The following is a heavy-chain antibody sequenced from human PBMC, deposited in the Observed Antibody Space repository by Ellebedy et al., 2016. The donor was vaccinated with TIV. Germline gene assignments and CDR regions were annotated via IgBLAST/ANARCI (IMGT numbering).Heavy chain of an antibody. CDR1: GYTFTTYG. J-gene: IGHJ2*01. CDR2: ISTYNGNT. V-gene: IGHV1-18*01. Sequence: ASVKVSCKASGYTFTTYGISWVRQAPGQGLEWMQWISTYNGNTNYAQKFQGRVTMTTDTSTTTAYMELRNLRSDDTAVYYCARTAVIGTTSWFFDLWGRGTLVTVSS. D-gene: IGHD6-19*01. CDR3: ARTAVIGTTSWFFDL.